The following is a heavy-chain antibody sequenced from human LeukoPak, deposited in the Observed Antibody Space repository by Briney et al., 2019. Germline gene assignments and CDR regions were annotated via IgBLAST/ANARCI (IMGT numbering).Heavy chain of an antibody. CDR1: GFTFSSHG. Sequence: PGGSLRLSCAGSGFTFSSHGMDWVRQAPGKGLEWVSGISPSGDITYYADSVKGRFTISRDNSKNTLYLQMNSLRIEDTAVYYCAKVTGPGDAFDIWGQGTMVTVSS. V-gene: IGHV3-23*01. J-gene: IGHJ3*02. CDR2: ISPSGDIT. CDR3: AKVTGPGDAFDI. D-gene: IGHD3-10*01.